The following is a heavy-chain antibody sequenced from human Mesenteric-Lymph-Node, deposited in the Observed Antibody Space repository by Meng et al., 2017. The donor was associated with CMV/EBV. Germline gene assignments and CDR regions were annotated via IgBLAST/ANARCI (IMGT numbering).Heavy chain of an antibody. CDR1: GFTFSDYY. Sequence: GESLKISCAASGFTFSDYYMSWIRQAPGKGLEWVSYISSSGSTIYYADSVKGRFTISRDNAKNSLYLQMNSLRAEDTAVYYCARDQVRIPYGMDVWGQGTTVIVSS. CDR3: ARDQVRIPYGMDV. D-gene: IGHD2-15*01. J-gene: IGHJ6*02. CDR2: ISSSGSTI. V-gene: IGHV3-11*04.